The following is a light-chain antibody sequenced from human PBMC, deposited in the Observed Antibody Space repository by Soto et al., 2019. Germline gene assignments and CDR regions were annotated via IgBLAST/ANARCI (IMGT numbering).Light chain of an antibody. CDR3: QKYNSAPLT. J-gene: IGKJ4*01. CDR2: ATS. V-gene: IGKV1-27*01. Sequence: DVQMTQSPSSLSAFVGDRVTITCRASQGVAPYLAWFQQKPGKVPKLLIYATSTLKSGVPSRFSGSGSGTDFTLTISSLQPEDVGTYYYQKYNSAPLTFGGGTKVEIK. CDR1: QGVAPY.